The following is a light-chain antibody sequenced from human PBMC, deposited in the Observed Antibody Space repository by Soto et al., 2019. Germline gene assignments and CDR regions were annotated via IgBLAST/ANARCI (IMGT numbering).Light chain of an antibody. V-gene: IGKV1-9*01. CDR3: QHVKSYPLT. CDR2: AAS. Sequence: DIQLTQSPSFLSASVGDRVTITCQASHDIITYLAWYQVKPGKAPKLLIYAASTLDSGVPSRFSGSGSGTEFTLTISSLQPEDFATYYCQHVKSYPLTFGQGTRLEVK. CDR1: HDIITY. J-gene: IGKJ5*01.